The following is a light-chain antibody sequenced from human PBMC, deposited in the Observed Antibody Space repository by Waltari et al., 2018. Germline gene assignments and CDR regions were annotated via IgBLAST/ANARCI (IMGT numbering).Light chain of an antibody. J-gene: IGLJ3*02. CDR2: RND. Sequence: QSVLTQSPSASGTPGQRVTISCSGSSSNIGDNVVNWYQQLPGKAPKLLIYRNDQRPSRVPVRCSASTSGTSASLAISGLQSEDEADYYCATWDDRMNGHWVFGGGTKVTVL. CDR1: SSNIGDNV. CDR3: ATWDDRMNGHWV. V-gene: IGLV1-44*01.